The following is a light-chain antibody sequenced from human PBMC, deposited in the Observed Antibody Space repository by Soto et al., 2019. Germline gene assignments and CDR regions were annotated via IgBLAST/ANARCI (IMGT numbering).Light chain of an antibody. CDR3: QQKNKYWT. V-gene: IGKV1-5*03. CDR1: QSISYW. CDR2: KAS. Sequence: DIQMTQSPSTLSASVGDRVTITCRASQSISYWLAWYQQKPGKAPNLLIYKASSLESGVPSRFSGSGSGTEFTLTISSLQPDDFETYYCQQKNKYWTFGQGTKVEIK. J-gene: IGKJ1*01.